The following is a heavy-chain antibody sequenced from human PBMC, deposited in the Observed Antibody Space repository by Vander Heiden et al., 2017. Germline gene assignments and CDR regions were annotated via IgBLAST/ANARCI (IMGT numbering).Heavy chain of an antibody. CDR2: FYISGST. CDR1: GGSISSYW. V-gene: IGHV4-4*07. J-gene: IGHJ3*01. CDR3: ATLGGDVAFDV. D-gene: IGHD3-16*01. Sequence: QVQLQESGPGLVKPSETLSLPCTASGGSISSYWWSWIRQPAGKGLEWIGRFYISGSTNYNPSLKSRVTMSVDTSKNQFSLKLSSVTAADTAVYYCATLGGDVAFDVWGQGTMVTVSS.